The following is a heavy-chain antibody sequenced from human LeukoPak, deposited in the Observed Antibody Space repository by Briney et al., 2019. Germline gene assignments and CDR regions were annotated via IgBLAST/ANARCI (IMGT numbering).Heavy chain of an antibody. CDR3: ASESGSYDDY. CDR2: ISYDGSNK. J-gene: IGHJ4*02. D-gene: IGHD1-26*01. Sequence: GGSLRLSCAASGFTFSSYGMHWVRQAPGKGLEWVAVISYDGSNKYYADSVKGRFTISRDNSKNTLYLQVNSLRAEDTAVYYCASESGSYDDYWGQGTLVTVSS. V-gene: IGHV3-30*03. CDR1: GFTFSSYG.